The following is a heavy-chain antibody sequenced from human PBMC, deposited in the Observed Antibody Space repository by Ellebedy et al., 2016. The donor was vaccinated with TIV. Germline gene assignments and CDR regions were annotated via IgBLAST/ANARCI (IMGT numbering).Heavy chain of an antibody. D-gene: IGHD5-12*01. CDR2: INQCGSET. CDR3: ASAARGSGAYESF. CDR1: GFTFSRFW. V-gene: IGHV3-7*01. Sequence: PGGSLRLSCAASGFTFSRFWMAWVRQAPGKGLEWVATINQCGSETYYVDSVKGRFTISRDNSKNSLYLQMNSLRADDTALYYCASAARGSGAYESFWGQGTLVIVSS. J-gene: IGHJ4*02.